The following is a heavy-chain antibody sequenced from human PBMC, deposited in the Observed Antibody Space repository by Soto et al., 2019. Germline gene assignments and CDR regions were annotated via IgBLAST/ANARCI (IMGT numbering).Heavy chain of an antibody. CDR3: AREGLSSSSNWFDP. D-gene: IGHD6-6*01. CDR2: IWYDGSNK. V-gene: IGHV3-33*01. Sequence: GGSLRLSCVASGFSFTSYGIHWVRQAPGKGLEWVAVIWYDGSNKYYADSVKGRFTISRENSKNTVYLQMDSLRAADTAVYYCAREGLSSSSNWFDPWGQGTLVTVSS. J-gene: IGHJ5*02. CDR1: GFSFTSYG.